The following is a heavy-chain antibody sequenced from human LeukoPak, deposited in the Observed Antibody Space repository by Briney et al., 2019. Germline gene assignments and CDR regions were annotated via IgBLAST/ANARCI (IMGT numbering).Heavy chain of an antibody. Sequence: PGGSLRLSCAASGFTFSNYWMSWVRQAPGKGLEWVANINQDSSEKYYVDSVKGRFTISRDNAKNSLYLQMNSLRAEDTAVYYCARDTYYYDSSGYYPYYFDYWGQGTLVTVSS. CDR1: GFTFSNYW. J-gene: IGHJ4*02. D-gene: IGHD3-22*01. V-gene: IGHV3-7*01. CDR2: INQDSSEK. CDR3: ARDTYYYDSSGYYPYYFDY.